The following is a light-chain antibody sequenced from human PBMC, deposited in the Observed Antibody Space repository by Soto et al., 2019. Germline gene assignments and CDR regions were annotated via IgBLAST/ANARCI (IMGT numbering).Light chain of an antibody. CDR2: GAS. CDR1: QIVGSRY. V-gene: IGKV3-20*01. CDR3: QQYVGSPVT. J-gene: IGKJ2*01. Sequence: IVLTQSPGTLSLSPGERATLSCRASQIVGSRYLAWYQQKPGQAPRLLIYGASNRATGIPDRFSGRGSGTDFTLTISRLEHEDFAVYYCQQYVGSPVTFGQGTKLEIK.